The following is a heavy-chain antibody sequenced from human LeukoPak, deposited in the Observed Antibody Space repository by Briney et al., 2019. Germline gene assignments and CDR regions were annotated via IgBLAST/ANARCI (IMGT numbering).Heavy chain of an antibody. CDR3: ARVTNLHYYDSSGFRPFDY. CDR1: GYSFDNYG. V-gene: IGHV1-18*01. D-gene: IGHD3-22*01. CDR2: ISAYNGST. Sequence: ASVKVPCKSSGYSFDNYGISWVRQAPGQGLEWMGWISAYNGSTYYKQNLQGRLTMTTDTATSTAYMELRGLRSDDTAVYYCARVTNLHYYDSSGFRPFDYWGQGTLVTVSS. J-gene: IGHJ4*02.